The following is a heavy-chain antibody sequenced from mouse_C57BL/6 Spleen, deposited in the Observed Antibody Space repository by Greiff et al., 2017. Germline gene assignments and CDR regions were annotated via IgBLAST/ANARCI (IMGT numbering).Heavy chain of an antibody. CDR2: IHPNSGST. J-gene: IGHJ2*01. D-gene: IGHD1-3*01. Sequence: QVHVKQPGAELVKPGASVKLSCKASGYTFTSYWMHWVKQRPGQGLEWIGMIHPNSGSTNYNEKFKSKATLTVDKSSSTAYMQLSSLTSEDSAVYYCARGLKNGFDYWGQGTTLTVSS. CDR3: ARGLKNGFDY. CDR1: GYTFTSYW. V-gene: IGHV1-64*01.